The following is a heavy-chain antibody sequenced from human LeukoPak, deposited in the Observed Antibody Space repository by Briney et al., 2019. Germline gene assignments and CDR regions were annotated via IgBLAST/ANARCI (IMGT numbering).Heavy chain of an antibody. Sequence: PSETLSLTCTVSGDSISSGGYHWTWIRQHPGKGLERIGYISYSGSTYYNPSLKSRVNISMDTSKNQFSLSLTSVTAADTAVYYCARDYGDYFRWFDPWGQGTLVTDSS. CDR3: ARDYGDYFRWFDP. J-gene: IGHJ5*02. CDR2: ISYSGST. D-gene: IGHD4-17*01. CDR1: GDSISSGGYH. V-gene: IGHV4-31*03.